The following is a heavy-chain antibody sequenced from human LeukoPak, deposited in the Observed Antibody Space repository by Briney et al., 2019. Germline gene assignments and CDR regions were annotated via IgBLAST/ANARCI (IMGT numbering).Heavy chain of an antibody. Sequence: SETLSLTCAVSGTSLSAYCWSWIRQPPGKGLEGIGYIYYSGSTNCNPSVKSRVAMSVDTSKKQFSLKLSSLTAADTAVYYCARGGTAVIAPYAFDIWGQGTMVTVSS. V-gene: IGHV4-59*01. J-gene: IGHJ3*02. CDR1: GTSLSAYC. CDR2: IYYSGST. D-gene: IGHD4-23*01. CDR3: ARGGTAVIAPYAFDI.